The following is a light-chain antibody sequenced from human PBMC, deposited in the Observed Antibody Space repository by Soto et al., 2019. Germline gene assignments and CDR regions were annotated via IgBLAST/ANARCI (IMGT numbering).Light chain of an antibody. CDR2: XAS. CDR3: QQRSHWPT. Sequence: VMTQCPATLSVSPGESATLSCRASQRFXSNLAWYQEKPGQAPRVLIFXASSRATGVPARFSGSGSGTDFTLTISCLEPEDVAFYFCQQRSHWPTFGQGTKMDIK. CDR1: QRFXSN. V-gene: IGKV3-11*01. J-gene: IGKJ1*01.